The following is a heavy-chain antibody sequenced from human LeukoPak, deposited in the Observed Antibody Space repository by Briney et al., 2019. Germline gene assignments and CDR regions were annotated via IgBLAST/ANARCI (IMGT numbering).Heavy chain of an antibody. CDR3: TRDKCSSGWYSDC. D-gene: IGHD6-19*01. CDR1: GFTFSDYY. V-gene: IGHV3-11*01. Sequence: GGSLRLSCAASGFTFSDYYMSWIRQAPGKGLEWVSYISSRGTTAYYADSVKGRFTISRDNAKNSPYLQVNSLRAEDTAVYYCTRDKCSSGWYSDCWGQGTLVTVSS. CDR2: ISSRGTTA. J-gene: IGHJ4*02.